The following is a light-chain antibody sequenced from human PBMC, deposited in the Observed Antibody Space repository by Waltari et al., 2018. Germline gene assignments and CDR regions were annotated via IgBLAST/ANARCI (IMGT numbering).Light chain of an antibody. CDR2: DVS. J-gene: IGLJ1*01. V-gene: IGLV2-14*03. CDR3: DSKSSSSPHV. CDR1: SSDIGTSNS. Sequence: QSALTQPASVSGSPGQSITVSCTGTSSDIGTSNSVSWYQQHPGKAPKLMIYDVSSRPSGVSNRFSGSKSGNTASLTISGLQAEDEADYYCDSKSSSSPHVFGTGTKVTVL.